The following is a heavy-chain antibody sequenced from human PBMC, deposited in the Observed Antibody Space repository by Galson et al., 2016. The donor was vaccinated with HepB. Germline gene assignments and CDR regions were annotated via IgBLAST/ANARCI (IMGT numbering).Heavy chain of an antibody. CDR2: IYYSGCGST. D-gene: IGHD3-22*01. CDR1: GVSISSSDYY. Sequence: LSLTCTVSGVSISSSDYYWGWIRQPPGKGLEWIASIYYSGCGSTSYNPSLRSRVTISVDTSKNQFSLKLNSVNAADTAVYYCARHLTYYYDISGYYSDWFDPWGKGTLVTVSS. J-gene: IGHJ5*02. V-gene: IGHV4-39*01. CDR3: ARHLTYYYDISGYYSDWFDP.